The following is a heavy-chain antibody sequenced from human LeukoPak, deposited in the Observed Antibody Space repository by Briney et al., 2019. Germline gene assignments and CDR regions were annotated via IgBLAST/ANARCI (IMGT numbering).Heavy chain of an antibody. Sequence: GGSLRLSCAASGFTFSTYRMNWVRQAPGKGLEWVANIKQDGSEKYYVDSVKGRFTLSRDSAKNSPYLQMNSLRAEDTAVYYCARAEWSNWYFDLWGRGTLVTVSS. CDR1: GFTFSTYR. V-gene: IGHV3-7*03. CDR3: ARAEWSNWYFDL. CDR2: IKQDGSEK. D-gene: IGHD3-3*01. J-gene: IGHJ2*01.